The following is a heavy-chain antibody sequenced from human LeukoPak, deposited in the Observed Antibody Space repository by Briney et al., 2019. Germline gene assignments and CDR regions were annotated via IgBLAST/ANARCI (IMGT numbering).Heavy chain of an antibody. J-gene: IGHJ5*02. Sequence: GSLRLSCAASGFTFSSYWMSWVRQAPGKGLEWIGYIYYSGSTNYNPSLKSRVTISVDTSKNQFSLKLSSVTAADTAVYYCARNRYYYDSSGYSFRWFDPWGQGTLVTVSS. CDR3: ARNRYYYDSSGYSFRWFDP. V-gene: IGHV4-59*01. D-gene: IGHD3-22*01. CDR1: GFTFSSYW. CDR2: IYYSGST.